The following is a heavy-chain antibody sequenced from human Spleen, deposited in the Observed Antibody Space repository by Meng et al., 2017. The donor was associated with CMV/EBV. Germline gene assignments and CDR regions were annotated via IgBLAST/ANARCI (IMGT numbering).Heavy chain of an antibody. CDR2: INHSGSA. D-gene: IGHD6-6*01. J-gene: IGHJ4*02. CDR3: ARGVYRCVRGPPVYSSSSDHFDY. Sequence: DYCSKSRKLPGKGLECSGEINHSGSANYNTSIKSRVNISEDTSKNHSDLKLSSVNAEDTGVYYCARGVYRCVRGPPVYSSSSDHFDYWGQGTLVTVSS. V-gene: IGHV4-34*01. CDR1: DY.